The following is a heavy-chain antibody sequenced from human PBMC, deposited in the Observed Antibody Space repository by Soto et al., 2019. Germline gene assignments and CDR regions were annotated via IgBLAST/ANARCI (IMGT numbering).Heavy chain of an antibody. CDR1: GFTFSSYG. CDR2: IWYDGSNK. CDR3: ARDGYCSGGSCYSVPVFDY. Sequence: GGSLRLSCAASGFTFSSYGMHWVRQAPGKGLEWVAVIWYDGSNKYYADSVKGRFTISRDNSKNTLYLQMNSLRAEDTAVYYCARDGYCSGGSCYSVPVFDYWGQGTL. D-gene: IGHD2-15*01. V-gene: IGHV3-33*01. J-gene: IGHJ4*02.